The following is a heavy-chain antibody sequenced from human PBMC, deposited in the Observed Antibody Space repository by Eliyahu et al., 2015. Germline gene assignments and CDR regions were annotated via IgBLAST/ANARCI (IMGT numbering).Heavy chain of an antibody. D-gene: IGHD7-27*01. Sequence: VQLVESGGGVVQPGRSLRLSCAASELTFXNXGMHWXRQAPRKGLEWVAAISNDERNKYYVDSVKGRFTISRDNSKNTVYLQMNSLRDEDTAIYYCVTRPQDSNAYYWGPLDFWGRGTLVTVSS. J-gene: IGHJ4*02. CDR1: ELTFXNXG. CDR2: ISNDERNK. CDR3: VTRPQDSNAYYWGPLDF. V-gene: IGHV3-30*03.